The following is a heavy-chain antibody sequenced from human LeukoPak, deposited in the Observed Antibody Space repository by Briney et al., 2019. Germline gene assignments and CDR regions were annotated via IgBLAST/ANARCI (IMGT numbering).Heavy chain of an antibody. CDR3: ARRSRSGRYYRGYLWFDP. CDR1: GYTFTSYD. Sequence: EASVQVSCQASGYTFTSYDINWVRQATGQGLDWMGWMNPNSSNTGYAQKYQGSVTMTRNTSISTAYMELSSLRSGDTAVYYCARRSRSGRYYRGYLWFDPWGQGTLVTVSS. CDR2: MNPNSSNT. V-gene: IGHV1-8*01. D-gene: IGHD3-10*01. J-gene: IGHJ5*02.